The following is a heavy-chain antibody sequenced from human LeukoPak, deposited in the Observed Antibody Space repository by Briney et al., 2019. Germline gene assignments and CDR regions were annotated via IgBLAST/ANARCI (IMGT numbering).Heavy chain of an antibody. CDR2: ISSSGSTI. CDR3: ARDPGSGSYYPPGYYYGMDV. Sequence: GGSLRLSCAASGFTFSSYEMSWVRQAPGKGLEWVSYISSSGSTIYYADSVKGRFTVSRDNAKNSLYLQMNSLRAEDTAVYYCARDPGSGSYYPPGYYYGMDVWGKGTTVTVSS. CDR1: GFTFSSYE. J-gene: IGHJ6*04. D-gene: IGHD3-10*01. V-gene: IGHV3-48*03.